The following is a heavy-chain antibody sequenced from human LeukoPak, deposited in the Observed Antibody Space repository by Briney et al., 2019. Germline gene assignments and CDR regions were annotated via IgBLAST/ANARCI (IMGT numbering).Heavy chain of an antibody. D-gene: IGHD5-24*01. Sequence: ASVKVSCKASGYTFTSYGISWVRQAPGQGLEWMGWISAYNGNTNYAQKLQGRVTMTTDTSTSTAYMELRSLRSDDTAVYYCARKRRDGYNSNYFDYWGQETLVTVSS. J-gene: IGHJ4*02. CDR1: GYTFTSYG. CDR3: ARKRRDGYNSNYFDY. V-gene: IGHV1-18*01. CDR2: ISAYNGNT.